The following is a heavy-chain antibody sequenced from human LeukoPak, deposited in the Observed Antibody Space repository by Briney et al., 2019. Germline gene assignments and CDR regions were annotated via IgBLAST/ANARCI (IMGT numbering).Heavy chain of an antibody. Sequence: GGSLRLSCAASGCTFSSYEMNWVRQAPGKGLEWVSYISSSGSTKYYADSVKGRFTISRDNAMNSLNLQMISLRAEDTALYYCARVEGFIDYWGQGTLVTVSS. CDR1: GCTFSSYE. V-gene: IGHV3-48*03. J-gene: IGHJ4*02. CDR2: ISSSGSTK. CDR3: ARVEGFIDY. D-gene: IGHD3-16*02.